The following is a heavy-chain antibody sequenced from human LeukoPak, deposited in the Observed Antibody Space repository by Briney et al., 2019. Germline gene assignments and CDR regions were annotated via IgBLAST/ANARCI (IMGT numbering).Heavy chain of an antibody. CDR3: ARAYYNWNSYYYYGMDV. V-gene: IGHV1-8*01. CDR1: GYTFTSYD. CDR2: MNPNSGNT. J-gene: IGHJ6*02. D-gene: IGHD1-20*01. Sequence: ASVKVSCKASGYTFTSYDINWVRQATGQGLEWMGWMNPNSGNTGYAQKFQGRVTMTRNTSISTAYMELSSLRSEDTAVCYCARAYYNWNSYYYYGMDVWGQGTTVTVSS.